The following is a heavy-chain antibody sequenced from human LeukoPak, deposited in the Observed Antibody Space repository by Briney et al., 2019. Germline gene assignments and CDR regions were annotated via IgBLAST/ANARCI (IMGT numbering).Heavy chain of an antibody. J-gene: IGHJ4*02. CDR2: ISGDGGST. Sequence: PGGSLRLSCAASGFTFDDYAMHWVRQAPGKGLEWVSLISGDGGSTYYADSVKGRFTISRDNSKNSLYLQMNSLRTEDTALYYCASPGSAWYRFDYWGQGTLVTVSS. V-gene: IGHV3-43*02. CDR1: GFTFDDYA. CDR3: ASPGSAWYRFDY. D-gene: IGHD6-19*01.